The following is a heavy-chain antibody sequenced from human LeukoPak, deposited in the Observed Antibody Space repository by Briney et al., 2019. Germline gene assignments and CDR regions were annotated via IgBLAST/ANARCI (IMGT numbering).Heavy chain of an antibody. V-gene: IGHV4-4*02. CDR1: GGSISSGNW. CDR3: ARHEYYGLEGGFDY. J-gene: IGHJ4*02. D-gene: IGHD3-10*01. Sequence: PWETLSLTCAVSGGSISSGNWWSWVRQPPGKGLEWIGEIYHSGSTNYNPSLKSRVTISVDKSKNQFSLKLSSVTAADTAVYYCARHEYYGLEGGFDYWGQGTLVTVSS. CDR2: IYHSGST.